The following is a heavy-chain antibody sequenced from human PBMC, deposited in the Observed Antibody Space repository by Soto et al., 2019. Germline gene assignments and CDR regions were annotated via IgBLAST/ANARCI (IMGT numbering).Heavy chain of an antibody. CDR1: GDSISNGYYT. V-gene: IGHV4-30-4*01. CDR2: IYNSVNT. J-gene: IGHJ4*02. D-gene: IGHD3-10*01. Sequence: QVQLQESGPGLVEPSQTLSLTCTVSGDSISNGYYTWSWIRQPPGKDLQWIGHIYNSVNTYSNPSLKRRVTIPAATSKNQFSLKLSSVTAADTVVYYCARGPSGDKVDYWGQGTLVTVSS. CDR3: ARGPSGDKVDY.